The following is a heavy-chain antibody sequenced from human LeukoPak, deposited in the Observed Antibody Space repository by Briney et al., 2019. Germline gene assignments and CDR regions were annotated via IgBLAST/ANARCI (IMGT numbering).Heavy chain of an antibody. CDR2: INHSGST. D-gene: IGHD3-3*01. Sequence: SETLSLTCAVYGGSFSGYYWSWIRQPPGKGLEWIGEINHSGSTNYNPSLKSRVTISVDTSKNQFSLKLSSVTAADTAVYYCARAPPQYYDFWSGYRTTLYFDYWGQGTLVTVSS. V-gene: IGHV4-34*01. CDR3: ARAPPQYYDFWSGYRTTLYFDY. CDR1: GGSFSGYY. J-gene: IGHJ4*02.